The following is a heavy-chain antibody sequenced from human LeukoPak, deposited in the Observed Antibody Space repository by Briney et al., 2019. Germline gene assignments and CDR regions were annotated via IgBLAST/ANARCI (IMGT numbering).Heavy chain of an antibody. D-gene: IGHD2-2*01. CDR3: ARASYCSSTSCYPHYYYYMDV. V-gene: IGHV3-48*01. CDR2: ISSSSSTI. Sequence: GGSLRLSCAASGFTFSSYSMNWVRQAPGKGLEWVSYISSSSSTIYYADSVKGRFTISRDNAKNSLYLQMNSLRAKDTAVYYCARASYCSSTSCYPHYYYYMDVWGKGTTVTVSS. CDR1: GFTFSSYS. J-gene: IGHJ6*03.